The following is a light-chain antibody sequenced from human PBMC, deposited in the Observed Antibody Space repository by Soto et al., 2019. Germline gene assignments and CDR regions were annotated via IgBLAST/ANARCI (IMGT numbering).Light chain of an antibody. J-gene: IGLJ2*01. CDR1: SGHSSYA. CDR2: LNSDGSH. V-gene: IGLV4-69*01. Sequence: QPVLTQSPSASASLGASVKLTCTLSSGHSSYAIAWHQQQPEKGPRYLMKLNSDGSHSKGDGLPDRFSGSSSGAERYLTISSLQSEDEADYYCQTWGTDPQVVFGGGTQLTVL. CDR3: QTWGTDPQVV.